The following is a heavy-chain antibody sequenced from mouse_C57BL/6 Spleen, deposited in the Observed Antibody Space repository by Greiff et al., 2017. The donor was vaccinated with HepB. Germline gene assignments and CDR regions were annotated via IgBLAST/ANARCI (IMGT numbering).Heavy chain of an antibody. CDR3: AIYYDYDGWFAY. CDR1: GYTFTSYG. CDR2: IYPRSGNT. Sequence: VKLMESGAELARPGASVKLSCKASGYTFTSYGISWVKQRTGQGLEWIGEIYPRSGNTYYNEKFKGKATLTADKSSSTAYMELRSLTSEDSAVYFCAIYYDYDGWFAYWGQGTLVTVSA. D-gene: IGHD2-4*01. J-gene: IGHJ3*01. V-gene: IGHV1-81*01.